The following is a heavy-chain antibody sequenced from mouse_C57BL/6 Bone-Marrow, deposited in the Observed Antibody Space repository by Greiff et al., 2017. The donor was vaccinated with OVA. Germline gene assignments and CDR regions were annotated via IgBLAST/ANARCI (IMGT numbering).Heavy chain of an antibody. J-gene: IGHJ1*03. CDR3: ARFYDGYLYWYFDV. V-gene: IGHV1-50*01. CDR2: IDPSDSYT. CDR1: GYTFTSYW. D-gene: IGHD2-3*01. Sequence: VQLQQPGAELVKPGASVKLSCKASGYTFTSYWMQWVKQRPGQGLEWIGEIDPSDSYTHYNQKFKGKATLTVDTSSSTAYMQLSSLTSEDSAVYYCARFYDGYLYWYFDVWGTGTTVTVSS.